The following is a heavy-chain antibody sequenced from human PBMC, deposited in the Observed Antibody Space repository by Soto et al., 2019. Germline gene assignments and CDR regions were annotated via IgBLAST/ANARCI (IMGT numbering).Heavy chain of an antibody. CDR1: GGTLRNYG. V-gene: IGHV1-69*12. Sequence: QVQLVQSGAEVKKPGSSVRVSCKASGGTLRNYGISWVRQAPGQGLEWMGGIITVFGTANYAQKFQGRVTITADESTSTVYMDVTSLRSEDTAVYYCSRGEATKIVVTTYYGMDVWGQGTTVTVSS. CDR3: SRGEATKIVVTTYYGMDV. CDR2: IITVFGTA. D-gene: IGHD4-17*01. J-gene: IGHJ6*02.